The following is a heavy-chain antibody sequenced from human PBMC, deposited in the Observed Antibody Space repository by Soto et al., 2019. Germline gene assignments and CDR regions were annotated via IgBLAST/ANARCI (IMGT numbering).Heavy chain of an antibody. CDR1: GGSISSYY. V-gene: IGHV4-59*01. J-gene: IGHJ4*02. CDR2: IYYSGST. D-gene: IGHD4-4*01. Sequence: SETLSLTCTVSGGSISSYYWSWIRQPPGKGLEWIGYIYYSGSTNYNPSLKSRVTISVDTSKNQFSLKLSSVTAADTAVYYCARVPTRTVTTDFWGQGTLVTVSS. CDR3: ARVPTRTVTTDF.